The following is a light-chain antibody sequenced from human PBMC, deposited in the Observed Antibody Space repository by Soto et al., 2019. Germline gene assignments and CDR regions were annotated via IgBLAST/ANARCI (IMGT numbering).Light chain of an antibody. V-gene: IGKV3-15*01. CDR2: GAS. CDR3: QQHDKWPTWT. J-gene: IGKJ1*01. CDR1: QSVSRD. Sequence: DIVLTHAPWTRSTSPLERGTISCIASQSVSRDLAWYQQKPGQAPRLLIYGASTRAPSIPARFSGSGSGTDFTLTISSLQSEDFAVYYCQQHDKWPTWTCGKGTKGAIK.